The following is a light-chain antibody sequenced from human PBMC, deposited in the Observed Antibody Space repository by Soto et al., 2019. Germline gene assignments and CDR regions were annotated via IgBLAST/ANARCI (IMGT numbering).Light chain of an antibody. V-gene: IGLV2-23*02. CDR1: SSNVGSYKL. CDR2: EVN. Sequence: QSVLTQPASVSGSPGQSITISCTGTSSNVGSYKLVSWYHQHPGKAPKLMIFEVNKRPSGVSNRFSGSKSGNTVSLTIAGRKVEDEADYYCCSSGGSPTYVSGTGTKGTVL. J-gene: IGLJ1*01. CDR3: CSSGGSPTYV.